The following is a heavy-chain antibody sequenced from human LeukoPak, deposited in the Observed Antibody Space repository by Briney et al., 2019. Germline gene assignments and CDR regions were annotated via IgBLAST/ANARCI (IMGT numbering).Heavy chain of an antibody. Sequence: GESLRLSCAASGFTFSSYAMSWVRQAPGKGLEWVSGISGSGGSTYYADSVKGRFTISRDNSKNTLYLQMNSLRAEDTAVYYCAKGIAASRSSSSPDYWGQGTLVTVSS. V-gene: IGHV3-23*01. CDR1: GFTFSSYA. J-gene: IGHJ4*02. D-gene: IGHD6-13*01. CDR3: AKGIAASRSSSSPDY. CDR2: ISGSGGST.